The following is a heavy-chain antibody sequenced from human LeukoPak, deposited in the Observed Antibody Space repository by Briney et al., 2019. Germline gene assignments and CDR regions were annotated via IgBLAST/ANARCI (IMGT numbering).Heavy chain of an antibody. CDR3: AREVPGAMTAFDF. CDR2: IDSSGSSI. D-gene: IGHD2-2*01. V-gene: IGHV3-11*04. CDR1: GFTFSDYY. J-gene: IGHJ3*01. Sequence: PGGSLRLSCAASGFTFSDYYMSWIRQAPGKGLEWVSYIDSSGSSIFYADSVKGRFTISRDNAKNSLYLQMNSLRAEDTAVYYCAREVPGAMTAFDFWGQGTMVTVSS.